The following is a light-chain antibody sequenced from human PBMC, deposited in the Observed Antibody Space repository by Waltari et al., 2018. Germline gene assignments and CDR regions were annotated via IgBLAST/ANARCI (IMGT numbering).Light chain of an antibody. J-gene: IGLJ3*02. CDR1: NSNIGNNH. CDR3: GGRDDSLNGWV. Sequence: QSVMTQPPSASGTPGQRVTISCYGSNSNIGNNHVYCYQQLPGAAPKLPIYRDNERPSGVPDRFSVSKSGTSASLAISGLRSEDEADYYCGGRDDSLNGWVFGGGTKLTVL. CDR2: RDN. V-gene: IGLV1-47*01.